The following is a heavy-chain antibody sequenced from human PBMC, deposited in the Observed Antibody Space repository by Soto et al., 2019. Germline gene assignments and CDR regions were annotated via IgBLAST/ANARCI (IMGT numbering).Heavy chain of an antibody. D-gene: IGHD1-20*01. CDR3: AKGLTTGITGMTFDY. V-gene: IGHV3-9*01. Sequence: HPGGSLRLSCAASGFTFDDYAMHWVRQAPGKGLEWVSGISWNSGSIGYADSVKGRFTISRDNAKNSLYLQMNSLRAEDTALYYCAKGLTTGITGMTFDYWGQGTLVTVSS. J-gene: IGHJ4*02. CDR1: GFTFDDYA. CDR2: ISWNSGSI.